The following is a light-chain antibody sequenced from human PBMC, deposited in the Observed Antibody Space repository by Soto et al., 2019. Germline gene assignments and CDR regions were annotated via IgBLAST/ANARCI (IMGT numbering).Light chain of an antibody. CDR3: QKYHNSPRT. CDR2: GAS. CDR1: QSVSSSY. V-gene: IGKV3-20*01. Sequence: IVLTQSPGTLSLSPGERATLSCRASQSVSSSYLAWYQQKPGQAPRLLIYGASNRATGIPDRFSGSGSGTDFTLTISRLESEDFAVYYCQKYHNSPRTFCQGTKVEV. J-gene: IGKJ1*01.